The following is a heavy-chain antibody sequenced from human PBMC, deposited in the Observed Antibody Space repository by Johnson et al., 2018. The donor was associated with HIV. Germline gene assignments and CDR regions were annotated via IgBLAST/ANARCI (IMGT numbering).Heavy chain of an antibody. CDR1: GFTFSSYA. CDR3: NAYNDGFDI. CDR2: ISYDGSNK. V-gene: IGHV3-30*04. D-gene: IGHD1-14*01. J-gene: IGHJ3*02. Sequence: LVESGGGVVQPGRSLRLSCAASGFTFSSYAMHWVRQAPGKGLEWVAVISYDGSNKYYADSVKGRFTISRDNSKNTLYLQMTSLRAEDTAVYYCNAYNDGFDIWGQGTMVTVSS.